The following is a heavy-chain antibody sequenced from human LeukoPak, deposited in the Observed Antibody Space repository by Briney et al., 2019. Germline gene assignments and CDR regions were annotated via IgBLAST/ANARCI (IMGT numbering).Heavy chain of an antibody. Sequence: SVKVSCKASGGTFSSYAISWVRQAPGQGLEWMGGIIPIFGTANYAQKFQGRVTITTDESTSTAYVELSSLRSEDTAVYYCARGACYYDSSDCDAFDIWGQGTMVTVSS. V-gene: IGHV1-69*05. J-gene: IGHJ3*02. CDR1: GGTFSSYA. CDR3: ARGACYYDSSDCDAFDI. CDR2: IIPIFGTA. D-gene: IGHD3-22*01.